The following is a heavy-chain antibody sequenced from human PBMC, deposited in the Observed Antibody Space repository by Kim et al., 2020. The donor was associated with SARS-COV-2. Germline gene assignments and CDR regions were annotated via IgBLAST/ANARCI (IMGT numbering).Heavy chain of an antibody. V-gene: IGHV3-33*01. J-gene: IGHJ6*02. CDR3: ARTLVLSGYYGMDV. D-gene: IGHD3-10*01. Sequence: YAESVRGQFTMSRDNSKNTLYLQVNSLIAEDTAVYYCARTLVLSGYYGMDVWGQGTTVTVSS.